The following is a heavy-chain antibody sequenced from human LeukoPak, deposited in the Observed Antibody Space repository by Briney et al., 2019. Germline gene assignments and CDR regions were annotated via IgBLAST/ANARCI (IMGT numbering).Heavy chain of an antibody. CDR2: ISAYNGNT. CDR1: GYTFTSYG. D-gene: IGHD6-13*01. Sequence: GASVKVSCKASGYTFTSYGISWVRQAPGQGLEWMGWISAYNGNTNYAQKLQGRVTMTTDTSTSTAYMELRSLRSDHTAVYYCARGVGIAAAPAPLDYWGQGTLVTVSS. V-gene: IGHV1-18*01. CDR3: ARGVGIAAAPAPLDY. J-gene: IGHJ4*02.